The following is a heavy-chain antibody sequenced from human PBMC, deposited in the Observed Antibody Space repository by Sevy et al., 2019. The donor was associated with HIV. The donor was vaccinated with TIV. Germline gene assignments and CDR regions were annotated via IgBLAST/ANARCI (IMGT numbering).Heavy chain of an antibody. Sequence: GGSLRLSCAASGFTFSSDWMTWVRQAPGKGLEWVANIKQDMSEKYYADSEKGRFTISRDNARNSLYLQMESLRAEDTAVYYCARAQQVTMLVVIGGLYFDFWGQGTLVTVSS. CDR3: ARAQQVTMLVVIGGLYFDF. CDR2: IKQDMSEK. V-gene: IGHV3-7*01. D-gene: IGHD3-22*01. J-gene: IGHJ4*02. CDR1: GFTFSSDW.